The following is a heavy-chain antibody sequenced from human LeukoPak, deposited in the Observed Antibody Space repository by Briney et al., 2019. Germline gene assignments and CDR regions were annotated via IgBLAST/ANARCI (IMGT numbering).Heavy chain of an antibody. D-gene: IGHD2-21*02. CDR3: VKSGGYATAIRYFDL. CDR1: GFSFGGYA. Sequence: GGSLRLSCAASGFSFGGYALHWVRQAPGKGLEWVASISWNSGDIVHADSVKGRFTISRDNAKNSLYMQMDSLRTEDTALYYCVKSGGYATAIRYFDLWGRGTLVTVSS. CDR2: ISWNSGDI. J-gene: IGHJ2*01. V-gene: IGHV3-9*01.